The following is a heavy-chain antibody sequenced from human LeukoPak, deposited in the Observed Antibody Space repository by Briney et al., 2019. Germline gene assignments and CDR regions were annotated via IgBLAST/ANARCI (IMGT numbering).Heavy chain of an antibody. CDR3: ARRDSSGWYFFDY. D-gene: IGHD6-19*01. CDR1: GYSISSGYF. CDR2: IYQSETA. J-gene: IGHJ4*02. V-gene: IGHV4-38-2*02. Sequence: SETLSLTCTVSGYSISSGYFWGWMRQPPGKGLEWIGSIYQSETAHYNPSLKSRVTISVDTSKNQFSLKLSSVTAADTAVYYCARRDSSGWYFFDYWGQGTLVTVSS.